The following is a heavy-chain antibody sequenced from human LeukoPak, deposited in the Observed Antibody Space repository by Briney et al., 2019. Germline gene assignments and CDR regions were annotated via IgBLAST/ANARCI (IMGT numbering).Heavy chain of an antibody. CDR3: ARVHSSGYYHFDY. V-gene: IGHV1-69*05. Sequence: SVKVSCKASGGTFSGYAISWVRQAPGQGLEWMGGIIPIFGTANYAQKFQGRVTITTDESTSTAYMELSSLRSEDTAVYYCARVHSSGYYHFDYWGQGTLVTVSS. J-gene: IGHJ4*02. D-gene: IGHD3-22*01. CDR2: IIPIFGTA. CDR1: GGTFSGYA.